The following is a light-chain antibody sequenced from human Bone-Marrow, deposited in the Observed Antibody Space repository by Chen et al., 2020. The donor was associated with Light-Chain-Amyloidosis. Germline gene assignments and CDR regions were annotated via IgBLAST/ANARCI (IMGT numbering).Light chain of an antibody. V-gene: IGLV2-8*01. J-gene: IGLJ1*01. CDR2: EVS. CDR1: SSDVGDYKY. Sequence: QSALAQPPTPSGAPGQSVTITYAGTSSDVGDYKYVSWYQQHPGKAPKLMIYEVSKRPSGVPDRFSGSKSGNTASLTVSGLQAEDEADYYCSSYAGSNNFVFGTGTKVTVL. CDR3: SSYAGSNNFV.